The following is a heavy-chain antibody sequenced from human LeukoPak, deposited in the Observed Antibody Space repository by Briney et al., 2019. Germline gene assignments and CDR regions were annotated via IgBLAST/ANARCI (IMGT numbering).Heavy chain of an antibody. CDR3: ASKHLRGYSYDPAEVYFDY. V-gene: IGHV1-69*05. J-gene: IGHJ4*02. Sequence: SVKVSCKASGGTCSSYSVSWVRQAPGQGLEWMGRIIPIFGTANYAQKFQGRVTITTDESTSTAYMELSSLRSEDTAVYYCASKHLRGYSYDPAEVYFDYWGQGTLVTVSS. D-gene: IGHD5-18*01. CDR1: GGTCSSYS. CDR2: IIPIFGTA.